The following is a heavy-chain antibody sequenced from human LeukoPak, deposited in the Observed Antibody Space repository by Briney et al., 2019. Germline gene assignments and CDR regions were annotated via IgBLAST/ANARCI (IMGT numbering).Heavy chain of an antibody. D-gene: IGHD6-19*01. V-gene: IGHV4-39*01. CDR3: ASAGSGWYGFDY. CDR2: IYYSGST. J-gene: IGHJ4*02. CDR1: GGSISSSSYY. Sequence: PSETLSLTCTVSGGSISSSSYYWGWIRQPPGKGLEWIGSIYYSGSTYYNPSLKSRVTISVDTFKNQFSLKLSSVTVADTAVYYCASAGSGWYGFDYWGQGTLVTVSS.